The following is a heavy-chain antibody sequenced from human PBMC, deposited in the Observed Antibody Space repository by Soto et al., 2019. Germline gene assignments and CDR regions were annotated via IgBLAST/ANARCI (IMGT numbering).Heavy chain of an antibody. CDR3: TTDGDYVSSYYYYYMDV. Sequence: GSLRLSCAASGFTFSNAWMSWVRQAPGKGLEWVGRIKSKTDGGTTDYAAPVKGRFTISRDDSKNTLYLQMNSLKTEDTAVYYCTTDGDYVSSYYYYYMDVWGKGTTVTV. CDR2: IKSKTDGGTT. CDR1: GFTFSNAW. J-gene: IGHJ6*03. V-gene: IGHV3-15*01. D-gene: IGHD4-17*01.